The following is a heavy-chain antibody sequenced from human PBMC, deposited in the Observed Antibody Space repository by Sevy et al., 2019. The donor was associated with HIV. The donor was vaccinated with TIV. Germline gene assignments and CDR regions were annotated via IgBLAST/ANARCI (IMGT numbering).Heavy chain of an antibody. CDR1: GFTFSSYS. J-gene: IGHJ4*02. D-gene: IGHD3-22*01. V-gene: IGHV3-21*01. Sequence: GGLRLSCAASGFTFSSYSMNWVRQAPGKGLEWVSSISSSSSYIYYGDSVKGRFTISRDNAKNSPYLHMNSLRAEDTAVYYCARGGSSVGTYYYGSSGDYFDYWGQGTLVTVSS. CDR3: ARGGSSVGTYYYGSSGDYFDY. CDR2: ISSSSSYI.